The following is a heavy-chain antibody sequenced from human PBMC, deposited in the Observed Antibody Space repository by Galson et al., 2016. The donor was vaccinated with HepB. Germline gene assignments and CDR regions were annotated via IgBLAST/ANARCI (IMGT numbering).Heavy chain of an antibody. V-gene: IGHV3-9*01. CDR3: ASAVRGYSVDI. Sequence: SLRLSCAASGFTFDDYAMHWVRQAPGKDLEWVSGITWNSDNIGYVDSVKGRFTISRDNAKNSLYLQMNSLRAEDTALYYCASAVRGYSVDIWGQGTLVTVSS. CDR1: GFTFDDYA. CDR2: ITWNSDNI. J-gene: IGHJ4*02. D-gene: IGHD5/OR15-5a*01.